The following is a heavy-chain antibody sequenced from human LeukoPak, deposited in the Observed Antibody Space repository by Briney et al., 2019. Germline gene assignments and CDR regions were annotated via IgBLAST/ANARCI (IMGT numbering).Heavy chain of an antibody. CDR3: ARKSSGSYCSGGSCYGLIEDWFDP. Sequence: ASVKVSCTASGYTFTGYYMHWVRQAPGQGLEWMGWINPNSGGTNYAQKFQGRVTMTRDTSISTAYMELSRLRSDDTAVYYCARKSSGSYCSGGSCYGLIEDWFDPWGQGTLVTVSS. V-gene: IGHV1-2*02. CDR1: GYTFTGYY. CDR2: INPNSGGT. J-gene: IGHJ5*02. D-gene: IGHD2-15*01.